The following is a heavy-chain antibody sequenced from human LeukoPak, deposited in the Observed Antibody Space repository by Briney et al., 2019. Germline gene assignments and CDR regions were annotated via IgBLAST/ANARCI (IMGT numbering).Heavy chain of an antibody. Sequence: ASVKVSCKASGYTFIGYYIHWVRQAPGQGLEWLGWINPDAGGTNYAQKFQGRVTMTRDTSITTAYMELNWLTSDDTAVYYCARAYCSGGNCQYFFDYWGQGTLVTVS. CDR3: ARAYCSGGNCQYFFDY. CDR1: GYTFIGYY. D-gene: IGHD2-15*01. CDR2: INPDAGGT. J-gene: IGHJ4*02. V-gene: IGHV1-2*02.